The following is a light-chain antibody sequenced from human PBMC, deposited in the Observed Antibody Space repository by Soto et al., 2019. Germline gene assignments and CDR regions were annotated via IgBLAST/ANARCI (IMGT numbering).Light chain of an antibody. J-gene: IGKJ1*01. CDR1: QSISNR. CDR3: QQYDTYSWT. V-gene: IGKV1-5*03. CDR2: KAS. Sequence: DIQMTQSSSTLSASVGDRVTITCRASQSISNRLAWYQQKPGKAPMLLIYKASTLESRVPSRFSGSGSETEFTLTISSLHPDDFATYYCQQYDTYSWTFGQGTKVEIK.